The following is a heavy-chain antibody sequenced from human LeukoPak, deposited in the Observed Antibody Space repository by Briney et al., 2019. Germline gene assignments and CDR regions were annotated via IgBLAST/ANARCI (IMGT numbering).Heavy chain of an antibody. D-gene: IGHD6-13*01. CDR1: GYTFTGYY. Sequence: ASVKVSCKASGYTFTGYYMHWVRQAPGQGLKWMGWINPNSGGTNYAQKFQGRVTMTRDTSISTAYMELSRLRSDDTAVYYCARGAAGAGAGFDYWGQGTLVTVSS. CDR3: ARGAAGAGAGFDY. V-gene: IGHV1-2*02. CDR2: INPNSGGT. J-gene: IGHJ4*02.